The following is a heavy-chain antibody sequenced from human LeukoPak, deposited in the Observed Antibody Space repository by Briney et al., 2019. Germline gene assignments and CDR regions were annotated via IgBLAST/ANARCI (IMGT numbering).Heavy chain of an antibody. CDR3: ARDQSDYYGSGSYSEGSY. CDR2: ISSSSGTI. J-gene: IGHJ4*02. CDR1: GFTFSRYG. Sequence: GMSLRLSCAASGFTFSRYGMHWVRQAPGKGLEWVSYISSSSGTIYYADSVKGRFTISRDNAKNSLYLQMNGLRDEDTAVYYCARDQSDYYGSGSYSEGSYWGQGTLVTVSS. D-gene: IGHD3-10*01. V-gene: IGHV3-48*02.